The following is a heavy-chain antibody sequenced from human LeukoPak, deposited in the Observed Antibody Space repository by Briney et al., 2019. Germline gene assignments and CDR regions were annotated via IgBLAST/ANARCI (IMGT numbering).Heavy chain of an antibody. D-gene: IGHD2-2*01. CDR2: IYTSGST. CDR3: ARDIVVVPAAMRDGYYYYGMDV. Sequence: SETLSLTCTVSGGSVSSYYWSWIRQPAGKGLEWIGRIYTSGSTNYNPSLKSRVTMSVDTSKNQFCLKLSSVTAADTAVYYCARDIVVVPAAMRDGYYYYGMDVWGQGTTVTVSS. CDR1: GGSVSSYY. V-gene: IGHV4-4*07. J-gene: IGHJ6*02.